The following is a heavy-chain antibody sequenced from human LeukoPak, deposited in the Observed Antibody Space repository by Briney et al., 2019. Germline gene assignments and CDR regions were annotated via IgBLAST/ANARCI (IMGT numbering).Heavy chain of an antibody. CDR3: ANAALDRCSGAICYYFDY. V-gene: IGHV3-23*01. CDR1: GFTFSNYA. Sequence: GGSLRLSCAASGFTFSNYAMCWVRQAPGEGLEWVSAISGSDAGTYYADSVKGRFTISRDNSKNTLYLQMNSLRAEDAAVYYCANAALDRCSGAICYYFDYWGQGTLVTVSS. CDR2: ISGSDAGT. J-gene: IGHJ4*02. D-gene: IGHD2-15*01.